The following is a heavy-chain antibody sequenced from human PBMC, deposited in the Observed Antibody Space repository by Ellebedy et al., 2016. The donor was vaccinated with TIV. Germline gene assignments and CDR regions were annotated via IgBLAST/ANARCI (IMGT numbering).Heavy chain of an antibody. V-gene: IGHV4-39*01. J-gene: IGHJ4*02. CDR2: IYYSGST. D-gene: IGHD3-22*01. CDR1: GGSISSSSYY. Sequence: MPGGSLRLSCTVSGGSISSSSYYWGWIRQPPGKGLEWIGSIYYSGSTYYNPSLKSRVTISVDTSKNQFSLKLSSVTAADTAVYYCARQPTWDYDDYWGQGTLVTVSS. CDR3: ARQPTWDYDDY.